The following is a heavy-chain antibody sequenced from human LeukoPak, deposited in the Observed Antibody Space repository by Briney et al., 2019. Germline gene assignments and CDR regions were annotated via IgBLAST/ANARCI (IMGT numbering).Heavy chain of an antibody. CDR2: IYYSGST. J-gene: IGHJ4*02. Sequence: KPSETLSLTCTVSGGSISSYLWSWIRQPPGKGLEWIGYIYYSGSTNYNPSLKSRVTIFVDTPKNQFSLKVSSVTAADTAVYYCARGQYSGSCFDNWGQGSLVTVSS. CDR3: ARGQYSGSCFDN. V-gene: IGHV4-59*01. CDR1: GGSISSYL. D-gene: IGHD1-26*01.